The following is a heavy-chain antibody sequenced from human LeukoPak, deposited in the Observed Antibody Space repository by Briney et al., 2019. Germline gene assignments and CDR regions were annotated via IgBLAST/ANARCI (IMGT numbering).Heavy chain of an antibody. CDR1: GYTFTGQY. CDR2: INPNTGGT. J-gene: IGHJ4*02. CDR3: ASYPRYSSSPPFDY. D-gene: IGHD6-6*01. Sequence: ASVKVSCKASGYTFTGQYMHWVRQAPGQGFEWMGWINPNTGGTDYAQNFQGRVTMTRDTSISTAYMELSGLRSDDTAVYSCASYPRYSSSPPFDYWGQGTLVTVSS. V-gene: IGHV1-2*02.